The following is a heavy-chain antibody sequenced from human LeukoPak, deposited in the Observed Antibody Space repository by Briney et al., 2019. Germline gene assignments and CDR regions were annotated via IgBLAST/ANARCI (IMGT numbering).Heavy chain of an antibody. J-gene: IGHJ4*02. CDR1: GFTFSGYA. CDR2: IFASGSTT. V-gene: IGHV3-23*03. D-gene: IGHD3-10*01. Sequence: GGSLRLSCAASGFTFSGYAMNWVRQAPGKGLEWVSLIFASGSTTKYADSVKGRFTISRDNSKNTLYLQMNSLRAEDTAVYYCARDPYGSGSYWSQGTLVTVSS. CDR3: ARDPYGSGSY.